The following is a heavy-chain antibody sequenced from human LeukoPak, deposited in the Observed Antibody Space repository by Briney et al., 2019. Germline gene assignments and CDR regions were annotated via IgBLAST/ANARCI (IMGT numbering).Heavy chain of an antibody. CDR2: ISAYNGNT. V-gene: IGHV1-18*01. D-gene: IGHD2-2*01. CDR3: ARDSIVVVPAAMYDY. Sequence: ASVKVSCKASGYTFTSYGISWVRQAPVQGLEWMGWISAYNGNTNYAQKLQGRVTMTTDTSTSTAYMELRSLRSDDTAVYYCARDSIVVVPAAMYDYWGQGTLVTVSS. CDR1: GYTFTSYG. J-gene: IGHJ4*02.